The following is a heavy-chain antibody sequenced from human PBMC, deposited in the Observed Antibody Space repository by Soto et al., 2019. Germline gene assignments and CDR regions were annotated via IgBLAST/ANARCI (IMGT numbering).Heavy chain of an antibody. D-gene: IGHD3-22*01. V-gene: IGHV1-69*01. CDR1: GGTFSSYA. J-gene: IGHJ6*02. CDR3: ARGSRITMIVYYYGMDV. CDR2: IIPIFGTA. Sequence: QVQLVQSGAEVKKPGSSVKVSCKASGGTFSSYAISWVRQAPGQGLEWMGGIIPIFGTANYAQKFQGRVTITADESTSTAYMELSSLRSEDTAVYYCARGSRITMIVYYYGMDVWGQGTTVTVSS.